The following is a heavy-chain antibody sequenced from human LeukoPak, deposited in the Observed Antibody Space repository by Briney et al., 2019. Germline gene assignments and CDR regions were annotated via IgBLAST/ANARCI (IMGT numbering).Heavy chain of an antibody. CDR2: IYYSGST. CDR1: GGSISSSSYY. CDR3: AREGLYSGSYYLPFDY. D-gene: IGHD1-26*01. V-gene: IGHV4-39*07. J-gene: IGHJ4*03. Sequence: PSETLSLTCTVSGGSISSSSYYWGWIRQPPGKGLEWIGSIYYSGSTYYNPSLKSRVTISVDTSKNQFSLKLSSVTAADTAVCYCAREGLYSGSYYLPFDYWGQGTTVTVSS.